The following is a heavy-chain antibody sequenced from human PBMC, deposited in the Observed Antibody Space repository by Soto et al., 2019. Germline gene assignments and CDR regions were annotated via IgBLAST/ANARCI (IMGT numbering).Heavy chain of an antibody. V-gene: IGHV4-39*01. CDR3: ARHIHNQGFEYYFDS. D-gene: IGHD1-1*01. CDR1: GGSITSSGSA. Sequence: QLQLQESGPGLVKPSKTLSLTCNASGGSITSSGSAWGWIRQSPGKGLEWIGTIDYSGNIYYIPSLKSRITISVDTSKNQISLKLSSVTAADTAVYYCARHIHNQGFEYYFDSWGQGTLVTVSS. CDR2: IDYSGNI. J-gene: IGHJ4*02.